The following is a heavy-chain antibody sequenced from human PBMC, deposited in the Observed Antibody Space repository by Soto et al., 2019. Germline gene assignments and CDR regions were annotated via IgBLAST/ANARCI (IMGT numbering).Heavy chain of an antibody. J-gene: IGHJ4*02. CDR3: AKDQRFGYSGDDPPIFDH. D-gene: IGHD5-12*01. CDR1: GFPVGMYG. CDR2: ISYDGSNK. Sequence: PGGSLRLSCAASGFPVGMYGMHWVRQAPGKALEWVAVISYDGSNKNYADSVKGRFTISRDNSKNTLYLQMNSLRVEDPAVYYCAKDQRFGYSGDDPPIFDHWGQGTLVTVSS. V-gene: IGHV3-30*18.